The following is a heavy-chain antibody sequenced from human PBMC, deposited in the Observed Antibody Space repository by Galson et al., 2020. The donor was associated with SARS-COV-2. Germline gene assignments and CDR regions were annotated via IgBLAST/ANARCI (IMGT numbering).Heavy chain of an antibody. CDR1: GFTFSTYI. CDR3: AREARWDGYNLGGMDV. J-gene: IGHJ6*02. D-gene: IGHD5-12*01. Sequence: LSLTCATSGFTFSTYIMNWVRQAPGKGLEWVSYITSSSSTRYYADSVKGRFTISRDNAKNSLYLQMNSLRDEDTAVYYCAREARWDGYNLGGMDVWGQGTTVTVSS. CDR2: ITSSSSTR. V-gene: IGHV3-48*02.